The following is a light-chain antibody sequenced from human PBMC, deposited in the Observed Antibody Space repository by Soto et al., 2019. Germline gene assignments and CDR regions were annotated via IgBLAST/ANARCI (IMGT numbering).Light chain of an antibody. CDR2: GNS. J-gene: IGLJ1*01. CDR1: SSNIGTGYD. Sequence: LTQAPSVAWGPRQRVTHSGIWRSSNIGTGYDVHWYQQLPGKAPKLLIYGNSNRPSGVPDRFSGSKSGTSASLAITGLQAEDEADYYCQSFDSSLRGVFGTGTKATV. CDR3: QSFDSSLRGV. V-gene: IGLV1-40*01.